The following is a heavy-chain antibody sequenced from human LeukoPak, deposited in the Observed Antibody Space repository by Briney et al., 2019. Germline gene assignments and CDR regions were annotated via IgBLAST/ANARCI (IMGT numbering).Heavy chain of an antibody. CDR1: GFTFSSYG. D-gene: IGHD3-22*01. Sequence: GRSLRLSCAASGFTFSSYGMHWVRQAPGKGLEWGAVISYDGSNKYYADSVKGRFTISRDNSKNTLYLQMNSLRAEDTAVYYCAKDRADSSGYYYGHYFDYWGQGTLVTVSS. CDR3: AKDRADSSGYYYGHYFDY. CDR2: ISYDGSNK. J-gene: IGHJ4*02. V-gene: IGHV3-30*18.